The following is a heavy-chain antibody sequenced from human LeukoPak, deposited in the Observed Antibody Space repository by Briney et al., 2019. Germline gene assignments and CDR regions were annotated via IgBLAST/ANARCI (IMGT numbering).Heavy chain of an antibody. Sequence: ASVKVSCKASGYTFTSYGISWVRQAPGQGLEWMGLISAYNGNTNYAQKLQGRVTMPTDTSTSTTYMELRSLRSDDTAVYYCARDPSWSSSATRDAFDIWGQGTMVTVSS. V-gene: IGHV1-18*01. J-gene: IGHJ3*02. CDR3: ARDPSWSSSATRDAFDI. D-gene: IGHD1-26*01. CDR1: GYTFTSYG. CDR2: ISAYNGNT.